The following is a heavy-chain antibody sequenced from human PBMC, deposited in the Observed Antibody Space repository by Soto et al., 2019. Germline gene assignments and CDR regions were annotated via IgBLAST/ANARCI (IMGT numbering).Heavy chain of an antibody. D-gene: IGHD3-22*01. Sequence: ASVKVSCKASGYTFTSYGISWVRQAPGQGLEWMGWISAYNGNTNYAQKLQGRVTMTTDTSTSTAYMELRSLGSDDTAVYYCARVYYYDSSGVIQVWFHPWGQGTRVTVSS. CDR2: ISAYNGNT. CDR1: GYTFTSYG. CDR3: ARVYYYDSSGVIQVWFHP. V-gene: IGHV1-18*01. J-gene: IGHJ5*02.